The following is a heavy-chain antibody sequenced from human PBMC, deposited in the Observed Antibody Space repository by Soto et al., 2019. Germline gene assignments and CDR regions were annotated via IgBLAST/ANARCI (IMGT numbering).Heavy chain of an antibody. J-gene: IGHJ3*02. CDR2: IHSDGSST. CDR1: GFTFSYYW. Sequence: EVQLVESGGGLIQRGESLRLSCAASGFTFSYYWMHWVRQAPGKGLVWVSRIHSDGSSTTYADSVKGRFTISRDNARNTVYLQMNSLRVEDTAVYYCARGDRGAFDIWGQGTVVTVSS. CDR3: ARGDRGAFDI. V-gene: IGHV3-74*01. D-gene: IGHD1-26*01.